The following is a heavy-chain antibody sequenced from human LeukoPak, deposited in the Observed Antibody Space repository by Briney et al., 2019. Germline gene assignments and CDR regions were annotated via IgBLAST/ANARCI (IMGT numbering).Heavy chain of an antibody. D-gene: IGHD2-21*01. CDR3: AKDLWLANDY. V-gene: IGHV3-48*04. Sequence: GGSLRLSCAASGFAFGHYTMHWVRQAPGKGLEWVSYISSSGSTIYYADSVKGRFTISRDNAKNSLYLQMNSLRAEDTAVYYCAKDLWLANDYWGQGTLVTVSS. CDR1: GFAFGHYT. J-gene: IGHJ4*02. CDR2: ISSSGSTI.